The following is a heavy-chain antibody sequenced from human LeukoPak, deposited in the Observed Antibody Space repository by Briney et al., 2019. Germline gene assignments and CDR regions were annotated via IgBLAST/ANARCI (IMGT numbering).Heavy chain of an antibody. J-gene: IGHJ5*02. V-gene: IGHV4-34*01. D-gene: IGHD2-15*01. CDR1: GGSFSGYY. CDR3: ARGVGYCSGGSCYSYWFDP. Sequence: SETLSLTCAVYGGSFSGYYWSWIRQPPGKGLEWIGEINNSGSTNYNPSLKSRVTISVDTSKNQFSLKLSSVTAADTAVYYCARGVGYCSGGSCYSYWFDPWGQGTLVTVSS. CDR2: INNSGST.